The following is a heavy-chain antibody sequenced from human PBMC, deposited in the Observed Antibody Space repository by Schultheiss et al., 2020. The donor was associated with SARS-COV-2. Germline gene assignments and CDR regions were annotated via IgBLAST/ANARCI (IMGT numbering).Heavy chain of an antibody. CDR3: ARSLVRSRYCSSTSCYSYYYGMDV. J-gene: IGHJ6*02. V-gene: IGHV4-4*02. CDR2: IYHSGST. D-gene: IGHD2-2*02. Sequence: SETLSLTCAVSGGSISSSNWWSWVRQPPGKGLEWIGVIYHSGSTNYNPSLKSRVTISVDTSKNQFSLKMSSVTAADTAVYYCARSLVRSRYCSSTSCYSYYYGMDVWGQGTTVTVSS. CDR1: GGSISSSNW.